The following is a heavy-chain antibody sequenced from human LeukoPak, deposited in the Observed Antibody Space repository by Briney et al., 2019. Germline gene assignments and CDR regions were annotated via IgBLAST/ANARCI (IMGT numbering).Heavy chain of an antibody. V-gene: IGHV3-21*06. CDR2: IRSSGTSI. D-gene: IGHD1-26*01. CDR1: GFTFSSYN. J-gene: IGHJ6*02. Sequence: PGGSLRLSCAASGFTFSSYNMNWVRQAPGKGLEWVSFIRSSGTSIYYADSMKGRFTISRDNAKNSLYLQMNSLRAEDTAIYYCARGSGSSVDYYGLDVWGQGTTVSVSS. CDR3: ARGSGSSVDYYGLDV.